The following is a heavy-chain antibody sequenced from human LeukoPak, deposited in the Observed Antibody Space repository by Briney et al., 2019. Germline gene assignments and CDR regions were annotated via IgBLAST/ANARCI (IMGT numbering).Heavy chain of an antibody. D-gene: IGHD4-17*01. CDR2: ISSSGSTI. V-gene: IGHV3-48*03. CDR3: TRGRIGDYYFDY. CDR1: GFTFGSYE. Sequence: GGSLRLSCAASGFTFGSYEMNWVRQAPGKGLEWVSYISSSGSTIYYADSVKGRFTISRDNAKNSLYLQMNSLRAEDTAVYYCTRGRIGDYYFDYWGQGTLVTVSS. J-gene: IGHJ4*02.